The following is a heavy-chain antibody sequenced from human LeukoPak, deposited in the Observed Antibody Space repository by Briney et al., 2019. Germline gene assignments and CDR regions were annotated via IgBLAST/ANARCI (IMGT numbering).Heavy chain of an antibody. CDR1: GGSFSDYY. Sequence: SETLSLTCAVYGGSFSDYYWTWIRQPPGKGLEWIGEINHSGSPNNNPSLKSRVSISFDTSKNQFSLKLTSVTAADTAVYYCGSHRTAMFGVIKGPIDYWGQGTLVTVSS. CDR3: GSHRTAMFGVIKGPIDY. V-gene: IGHV4-34*01. CDR2: INHSGSP. D-gene: IGHD3-3*01. J-gene: IGHJ4*02.